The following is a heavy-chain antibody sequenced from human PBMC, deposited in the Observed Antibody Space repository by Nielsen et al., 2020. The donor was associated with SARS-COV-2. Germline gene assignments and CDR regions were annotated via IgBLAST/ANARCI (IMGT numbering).Heavy chain of an antibody. D-gene: IGHD5-12*01. V-gene: IGHV1-18*01. CDR3: ARRHLRSNVYYYYYGMDV. J-gene: IGHJ6*02. Sequence: WVRQAPGQGLEWMGWISAYNGNTNYAQKLQGRVTMTTDTSTSTAYMELRSLRSDDTAVYYCARRHLRSNVYYYYYGMDVWGQGTTVTVSS. CDR2: ISAYNGNT.